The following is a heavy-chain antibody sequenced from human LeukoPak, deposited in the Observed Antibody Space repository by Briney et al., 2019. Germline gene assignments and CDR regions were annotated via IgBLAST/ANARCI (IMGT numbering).Heavy chain of an antibody. D-gene: IGHD6-13*01. Sequence: GGSLRLSCAASGFTFSSYEMNWVRQAPGKGLEWVSYISSSGSTIYYADSVKGRFTIPRDNAQNSLDLQMNSLRAEDTAVYYCARPGTSWSFDYWGQGSLVTVSS. J-gene: IGHJ4*02. V-gene: IGHV3-48*03. CDR3: ARPGTSWSFDY. CDR2: ISSSGSTI. CDR1: GFTFSSYE.